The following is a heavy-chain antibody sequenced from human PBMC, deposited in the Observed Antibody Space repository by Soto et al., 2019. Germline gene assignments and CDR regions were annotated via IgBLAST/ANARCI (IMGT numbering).Heavy chain of an antibody. J-gene: IGHJ4*02. D-gene: IGHD2-2*01. CDR2: IIPIFGTA. V-gene: IGHV1-69*12. CDR3: ARGKSDIVLVPAAFYN. Sequence: QVQLVQSGAEVKKPGSSVKVSCKASGGTFSSYAISWVRQAPGQGLEWMGGIIPIFGTANYAQKFQSRVTITADESTSTAYMELSSLRSEDTAVYYCARGKSDIVLVPAAFYNWGQGTLVTVSS. CDR1: GGTFSSYA.